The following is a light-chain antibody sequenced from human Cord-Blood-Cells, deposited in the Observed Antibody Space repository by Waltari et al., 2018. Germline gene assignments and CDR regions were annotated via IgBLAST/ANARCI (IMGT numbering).Light chain of an antibody. J-gene: IGLJ1*01. V-gene: IGLV4-69*01. CDR1: SGHSSYA. CDR3: QTWGTGIHV. CDR2: LKSDGSH. Sequence: QLVLTQSPSASASLGASVKLTCTLSSGHSSYAIAWHQQQPEKGPRYLMKLKSDGSHSKGDGIPVRFSGTSAGAERYLTISILQSEDEADYYCQTWGTGIHVFGTGTKVTVL.